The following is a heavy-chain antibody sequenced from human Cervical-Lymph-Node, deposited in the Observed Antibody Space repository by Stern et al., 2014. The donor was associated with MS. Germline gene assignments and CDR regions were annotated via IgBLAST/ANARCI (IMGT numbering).Heavy chain of an antibody. D-gene: IGHD2-8*01. CDR3: ALPGHFYTNAPDY. CDR2: ISNDGSNK. V-gene: IGHV3-30*03. CDR1: GFAFASYD. J-gene: IGHJ4*02. Sequence: VQLVESGGGVVQPGGSLRLSCATSGFAFASYDLHWVRQAPGKGLECVAFISNDGSNKYYADSLKDRFIVSRDYSKKTLNLQINSLRREDTAVYYCALPGHFYTNAPDYWGQGTLVTVSS.